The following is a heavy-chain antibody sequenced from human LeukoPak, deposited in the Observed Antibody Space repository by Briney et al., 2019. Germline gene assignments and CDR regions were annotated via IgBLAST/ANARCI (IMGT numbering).Heavy chain of an antibody. CDR3: ARVARQLGIVVWFDP. D-gene: IGHD7-27*01. J-gene: IGHJ5*02. V-gene: IGHV1-69*01. CDR2: IIPIFGTA. CDR1: GGTFSSYA. Sequence: GASVKVSCKASGGTFSSYAISWVRQAPGQGLEWMGGIIPIFGTANYAQKFQGRVTITADESTSTAYMELSSLRSEDTAVYYCARVARQLGIVVWFDPWGQGTLVTVSS.